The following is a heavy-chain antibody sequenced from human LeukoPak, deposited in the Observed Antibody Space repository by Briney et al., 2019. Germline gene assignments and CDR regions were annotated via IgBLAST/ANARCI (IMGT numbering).Heavy chain of an antibody. V-gene: IGHV1-24*01. CDR3: ARGILWFGELSSLGY. Sequence: ASVKVSCKVSGYTLTELSMHWVRQAPGKGLEWMGGFDPEDGETIYAQKFQGRVTMTEDTSPDTAYMELSSLKSEDTAVYYCARGILWFGELSSLGYWGQGTLVTVSS. CDR1: GYTLTELS. D-gene: IGHD3-10*01. CDR2: FDPEDGET. J-gene: IGHJ4*02.